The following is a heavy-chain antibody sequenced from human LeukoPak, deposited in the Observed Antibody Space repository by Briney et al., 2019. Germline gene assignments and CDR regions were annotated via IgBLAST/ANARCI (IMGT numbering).Heavy chain of an antibody. Sequence: PSETLSLTCTVSGGSISPYYWSWIRQPPGKGLEWIGYIHHTGNTNYKPSLKSRVTISLDTSKNQFSLKLTSVTAADTAIYYCTRAGPAFYWDLEVWGRGALVTVSS. CDR1: GGSISPYY. J-gene: IGHJ2*01. V-gene: IGHV4-59*12. CDR3: TRAGPAFYWDLEV. CDR2: IHHTGNT.